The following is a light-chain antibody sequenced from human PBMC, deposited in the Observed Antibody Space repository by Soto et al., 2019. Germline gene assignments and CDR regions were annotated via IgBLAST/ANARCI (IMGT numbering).Light chain of an antibody. J-gene: IGKJ3*01. V-gene: IGKV1-13*02. Sequence: AIHLTQSPSSLSASVGDRVTITCRESEDISTALSWYQQQPGQAPSVLIYAASNLKSGVPSRFGGSGSGTDFTLTIGSLQPEDFATYYCQQFNIYPFTFGPGTKVDIK. CDR2: AAS. CDR3: QQFNIYPFT. CDR1: EDISTA.